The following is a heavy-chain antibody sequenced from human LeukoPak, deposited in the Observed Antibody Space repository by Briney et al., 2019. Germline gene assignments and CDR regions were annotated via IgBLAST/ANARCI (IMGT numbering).Heavy chain of an antibody. CDR1: GFTFSSYW. D-gene: IGHD3-22*01. V-gene: IGHV3-7*01. J-gene: IGHJ6*03. CDR3: ARGLVVITAYYYYYMDV. Sequence: PGGSLRLSCAASGFTFSSYWMSWVRQAPGKGLEWVANIKQDGSEKYYVDSVKGRFTISRGNAKNSLYLQMNSLRAEDTAVYYCARGLVVITAYYYYYMDVWGKGTTVTVSS. CDR2: IKQDGSEK.